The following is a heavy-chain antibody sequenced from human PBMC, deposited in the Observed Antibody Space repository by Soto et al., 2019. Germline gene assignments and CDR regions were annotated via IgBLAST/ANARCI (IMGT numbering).Heavy chain of an antibody. CDR2: ISSSTIHT. Sequence: QVQLVESGGGLVKPGGSLRLSCAGSGFTFSDYYMTWIRQAPGKGLEWVSYISSSTIHTNYADSVKGRFTISRDNAKNSLFLQMNSLRAEDTAVYYCARGRGAAADYFDFWGQGTLVTVSS. J-gene: IGHJ4*02. V-gene: IGHV3-11*05. CDR3: ARGRGAAADYFDF. CDR1: GFTFSDYY. D-gene: IGHD6-13*01.